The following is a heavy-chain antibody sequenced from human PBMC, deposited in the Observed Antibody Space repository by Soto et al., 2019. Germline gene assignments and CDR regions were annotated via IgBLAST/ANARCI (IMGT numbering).Heavy chain of an antibody. CDR3: AREAESVVGASYYYFYGMDV. J-gene: IGHJ6*02. Sequence: PGGSLRLSCTASGFTFRSHAMHWVRQAPGKGLEWVAVISYDGRNNYYADSVKGRFTISRDNSKNTSYLQMNSLRTEDTAVYFCAREAESVVGASYYYFYGMDVWGQGTTVTVSS. V-gene: IGHV3-30*01. D-gene: IGHD1-26*01. CDR2: ISYDGRNN. CDR1: GFTFRSHA.